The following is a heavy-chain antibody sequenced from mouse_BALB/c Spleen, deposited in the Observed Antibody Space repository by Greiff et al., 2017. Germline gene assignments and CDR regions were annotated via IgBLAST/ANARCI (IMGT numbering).Heavy chain of an antibody. D-gene: IGHD2-4*01. CDR1: GFTFTSFG. CDR2: ISSGSSSI. V-gene: IGHV5-17*02. CDR3: ERLYDYPYCDAMDY. J-gene: IGHJ4*01. Sequence: EVQGVESGGGLVQPGGSRKLSCAASGFTFTSFGMHWVRQAPEKGLEWVAYISSGSSSIYYADTVKGRFTISRDNPKNTLFLQMTSLRSEDTAMSSCERLYDYPYCDAMDYWGQGTSVTVSS.